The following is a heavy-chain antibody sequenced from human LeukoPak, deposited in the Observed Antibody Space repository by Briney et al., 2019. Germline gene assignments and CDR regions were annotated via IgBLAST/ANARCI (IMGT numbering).Heavy chain of an antibody. V-gene: IGHV1-24*01. Sequence: ASVKVSCKVSGYTLTELSMHWVRQAPGKGLEWMGGFDPEDGETIYAQKFQGRVTMTEDTSTDTAYMELSSLRSEDTAVYYCASWFYDRSAEGLAFDIWGQGTMVTVSS. CDR3: ASWFYDRSAEGLAFDI. CDR2: FDPEDGET. D-gene: IGHD3-22*01. J-gene: IGHJ3*02. CDR1: GYTLTELS.